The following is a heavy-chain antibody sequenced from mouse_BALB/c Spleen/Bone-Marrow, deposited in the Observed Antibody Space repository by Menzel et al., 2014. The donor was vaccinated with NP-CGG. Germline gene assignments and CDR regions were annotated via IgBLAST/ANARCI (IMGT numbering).Heavy chain of an antibody. J-gene: IGHJ2*01. D-gene: IGHD3-3*01. CDR3: ARSRYFDD. Sequence: EVKLMESGPELVKPGTSVKMSCKASGYTFTDYYMIWVRQSHGKSLEWIGHINPNTDGTFYNQKFKGKATLTVDKSSSTAYMQLNSLTSEDSAVYYCARSRYFDDWGQGTTLTVSS. CDR1: GYTFTDYY. V-gene: IGHV1-26*01. CDR2: INPNTDGT.